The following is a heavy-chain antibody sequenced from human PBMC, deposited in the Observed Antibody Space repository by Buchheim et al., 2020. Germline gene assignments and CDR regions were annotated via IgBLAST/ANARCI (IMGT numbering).Heavy chain of an antibody. CDR3: ARGDIAARPDYYYYGMDV. D-gene: IGHD6-6*01. CDR1: GYTFTGYY. Sequence: QVQLVQSGAEVKKPGASVKVSCTASGYTFTGYYMHWVRQAPGQGLEWMGWINPNSGATNYAQKFQGWVTMTRGTCISTAYMELSRLRSDDTAVYYCARGDIAARPDYYYYGMDVWGQGTT. V-gene: IGHV1-2*04. J-gene: IGHJ6*02. CDR2: INPNSGAT.